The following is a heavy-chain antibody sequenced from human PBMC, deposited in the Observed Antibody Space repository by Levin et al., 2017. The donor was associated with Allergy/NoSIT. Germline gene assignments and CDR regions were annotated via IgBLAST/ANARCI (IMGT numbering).Heavy chain of an antibody. V-gene: IGHV1-18*01. D-gene: IGHD3-3*01. Sequence: ASVKVSCKAAGYRLTNYGMSWVRQAPGQGLEWMGWISGYNGDTKYAERFQDRVTMTTDTSTTTVYMELRRLKSDDTAVYYCTRERGILRFLEWPLSGMDVWGQGTTVTVSS. CDR2: ISGYNGDT. CDR3: TRERGILRFLEWPLSGMDV. J-gene: IGHJ6*02. CDR1: GYRLTNYG.